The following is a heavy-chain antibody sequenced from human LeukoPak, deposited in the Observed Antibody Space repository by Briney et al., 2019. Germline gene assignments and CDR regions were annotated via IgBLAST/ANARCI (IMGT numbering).Heavy chain of an antibody. Sequence: ASVKVSCKASGGTFSSYAISWVRQAPGQGLEWMGGIIPIFGTANYAQKFQGRVTITTDESTSTAYMELSSLRSEDTAVYYCPRGGKFYPLDYWGQGTLVTVSS. CDR3: PRGGKFYPLDY. CDR2: IIPIFGTA. J-gene: IGHJ4*02. V-gene: IGHV1-69*05. CDR1: GGTFSSYA. D-gene: IGHD3-16*01.